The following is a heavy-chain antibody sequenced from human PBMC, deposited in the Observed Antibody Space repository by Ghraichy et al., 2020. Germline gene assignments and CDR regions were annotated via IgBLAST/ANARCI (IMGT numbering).Heavy chain of an antibody. Sequence: SETLSLTCNVSGGSISSDDYYWAWIRQPPGKGLEWIGYISYSGLNYYNPYLKSRLTISEDTSKNQFSLHLSSVTAADTAVYYCARAFYFDANGYSYAFDVWGQGTLVTVSS. V-gene: IGHV4-30-4*01. J-gene: IGHJ3*01. CDR1: GGSISSDDYY. CDR3: ARAFYFDANGYSYAFDV. CDR2: ISYSGLN. D-gene: IGHD2-8*01.